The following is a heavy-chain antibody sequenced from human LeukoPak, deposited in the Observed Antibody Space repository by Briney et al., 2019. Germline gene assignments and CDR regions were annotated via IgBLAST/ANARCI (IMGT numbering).Heavy chain of an antibody. D-gene: IGHD2-15*01. V-gene: IGHV3-30*04. Sequence: GRSLRLSCAASGFTFSSYAMHWVRQAPGKGLEWVAVISYDGSNKYYADSVKGRFSISRDNAGNSLYLQMNSLRVEDTAVYYCARGGSFSSLYGISWDYWGQGALVTVSS. CDR2: ISYDGSNK. CDR1: GFTFSSYA. CDR3: ARGGSFSSLYGISWDY. J-gene: IGHJ4*02.